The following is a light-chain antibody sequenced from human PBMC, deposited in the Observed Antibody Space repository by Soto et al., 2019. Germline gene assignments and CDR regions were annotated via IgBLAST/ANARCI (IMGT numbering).Light chain of an antibody. CDR2: GAS. CDR3: QQFGSSPLVT. Sequence: VVLTQSPGTLSLAPAERATLSCRASQSVSSSYLAWYQQKPGQAPRLLIYGASSRATGIPDRFSGSGSGTDFTLTISRLEPEDFAVYYCQQFGSSPLVTFGQGTRLEIK. CDR1: QSVSSSY. J-gene: IGKJ5*01. V-gene: IGKV3-20*01.